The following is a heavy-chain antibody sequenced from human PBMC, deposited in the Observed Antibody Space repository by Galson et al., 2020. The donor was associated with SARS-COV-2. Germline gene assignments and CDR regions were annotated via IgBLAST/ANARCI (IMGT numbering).Heavy chain of an antibody. CDR1: GFTFSSYA. CDR3: ARESIPPYDCVVTGYAFDI. CDR2: ISYDGSNK. V-gene: IGHV3-30*04. Sequence: GGSLRLSCAASGFTFSSYAMHWVRQAPGKGLEWVAVISYDGSNKYYADSVKGRFTISRDNSKNTLYLQMNSLRAEDTAVYYCARESIPPYDCVVTGYAFDIWGQGTMVTVSS. J-gene: IGHJ3*02. D-gene: IGHD3-16*01.